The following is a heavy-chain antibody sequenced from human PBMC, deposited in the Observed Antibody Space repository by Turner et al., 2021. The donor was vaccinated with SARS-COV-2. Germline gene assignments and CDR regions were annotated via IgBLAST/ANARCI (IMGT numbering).Heavy chain of an antibody. V-gene: IGHV4-34*01. CDR2: VHPYGNT. CDR3: ARGDDPRKSGVV. D-gene: IGHD3-3*01. CDR1: GGSLSGYY. Sequence: QVQLHQWVAGPFTPSETLSLICAVNGGSLSGYYWTWIRQPPGKGLEWIGEVHPYGNTYYNPSIKSRVSMSVDKSKNQFALKLNSVTAADTAFYYCARGDDPRKSGVVWGQGTLVTVSS. J-gene: IGHJ4*02.